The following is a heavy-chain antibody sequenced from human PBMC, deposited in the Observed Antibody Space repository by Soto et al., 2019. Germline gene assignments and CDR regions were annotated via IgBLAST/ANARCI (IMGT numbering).Heavy chain of an antibody. CDR3: ARLSWRAFDI. Sequence: SETLSLTCTVSGGSISSGGYYWSWIRQHPGKGLEWIGYIYYSGSTYYNPSLKSRVTISVDTSKNQFSPKLSSVTAADTAVYYSARLSWRAFDIWGQGTMVTVSS. CDR1: GGSISSGGYY. J-gene: IGHJ3*02. V-gene: IGHV4-31*03. CDR2: IYYSGST. D-gene: IGHD6-13*01.